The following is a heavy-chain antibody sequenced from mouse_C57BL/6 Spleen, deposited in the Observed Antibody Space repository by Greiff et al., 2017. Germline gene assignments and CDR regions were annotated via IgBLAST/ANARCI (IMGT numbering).Heavy chain of an antibody. Sequence: VQLQQPGAELVMPGASVKLSCKASGYTFTSYWMHWVKQRPGQGLEWIGEIDPSDSYTNYNQKFKGKSTLTVDKSSSTAYMQLSSLTSEDSAVYYCARDYYGSSYVGYYFDYWGQGTTLTVSS. CDR1: GYTFTSYW. V-gene: IGHV1-69*01. D-gene: IGHD1-1*01. CDR3: ARDYYGSSYVGYYFDY. J-gene: IGHJ2*01. CDR2: IDPSDSYT.